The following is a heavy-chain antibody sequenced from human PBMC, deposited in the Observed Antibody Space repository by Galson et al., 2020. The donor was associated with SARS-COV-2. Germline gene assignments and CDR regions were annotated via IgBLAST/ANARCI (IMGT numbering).Heavy chain of an antibody. CDR1: GFTFSSHA. J-gene: IGHJ4*02. D-gene: IGHD6-19*01. CDR3: ARDGQLSSGWAFDY. Sequence: GESLKISCAASGFTFSSHAIHWVRQAPGKGLEWVAQIFYDGSDKYYGDSVKCRFTISRDSSKNMVYLQMNNLKVDDTAVYYCARDGQLSSGWAFDYWGQGTLVTVSS. CDR2: IFYDGSDK. V-gene: IGHV3-33*01.